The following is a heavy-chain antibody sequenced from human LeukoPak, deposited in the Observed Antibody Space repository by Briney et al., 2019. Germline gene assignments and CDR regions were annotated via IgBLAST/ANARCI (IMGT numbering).Heavy chain of an antibody. Sequence: PSETLSLTCTVSGGSISSGSYYWSWIRQPAGKGLEWIGRIYTNGDTSYNPSLKSRFTISVDTSKNQFSLKLSSVTAADTAVYYCARVPFGSWSGYYLDYWGQGTLATVSS. V-gene: IGHV4-61*02. D-gene: IGHD3-3*01. J-gene: IGHJ4*02. CDR3: ARVPFGSWSGYYLDY. CDR2: IYTNGDT. CDR1: GGSISSGSYY.